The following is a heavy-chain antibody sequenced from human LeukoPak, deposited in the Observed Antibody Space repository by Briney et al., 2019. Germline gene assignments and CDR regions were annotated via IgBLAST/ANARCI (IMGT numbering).Heavy chain of an antibody. CDR1: GGSITSSGYS. CDR3: ARGRRDGYMLLWEDY. D-gene: IGHD5-24*01. CDR2: IYYSGST. V-gene: IGHV4-39*07. J-gene: IGHJ4*02. Sequence: PSETLSLTCTVSGGSITSSGYSWGWIRQPPGNGLEWIGSIYYSGSTYYNPSLKSRVTISVDTTKNQFSLELSSMTAADTALYYCARGRRDGYMLLWEDYWGQGTLVTVSS.